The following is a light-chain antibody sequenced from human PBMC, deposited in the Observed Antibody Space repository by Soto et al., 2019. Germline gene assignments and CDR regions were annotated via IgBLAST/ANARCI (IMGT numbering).Light chain of an antibody. Sequence: SVLTQPRSVSESPGQSVTISCSGTSSDVGGYKYVSWYQHHPGEAPKLMIYDVNKRPSGVPDRFSGSKSGATASLTISGLQAEDEADYYCCSYAGGYTWVFGGGTKLTVL. CDR3: CSYAGGYTWV. CDR1: SSDVGGYKY. V-gene: IGLV2-11*01. CDR2: DVN. J-gene: IGLJ3*02.